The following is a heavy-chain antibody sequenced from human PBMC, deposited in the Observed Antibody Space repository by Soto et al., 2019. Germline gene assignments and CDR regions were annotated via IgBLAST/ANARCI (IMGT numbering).Heavy chain of an antibody. CDR3: ARAEWEQWLGGGGMDV. D-gene: IGHD6-19*01. CDR2: IYYSGST. J-gene: IGHJ6*02. CDR1: GGSISSGDYY. Sequence: SETLSLTCTVSGGSISSGDYYWSWIRQPPGKGLEWIGYIYYSGSTYYNPSLKSRVTISVDTSKNQFSLKLSSVTAADTVVYYCARAEWEQWLGGGGMDVWGQGTTVTVS. V-gene: IGHV4-30-4*01.